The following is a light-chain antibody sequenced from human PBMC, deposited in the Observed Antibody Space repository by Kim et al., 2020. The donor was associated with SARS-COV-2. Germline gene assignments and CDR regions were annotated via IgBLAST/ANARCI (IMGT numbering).Light chain of an antibody. Sequence: PGEGATVSGRGYQSISTIVVWTEHRPGQCPRLLICDASSRATGIPDRFSGSGSETDFTLSITGLGPEDFAVYYCHEYAGAPWALGQGTKVDI. J-gene: IGKJ1*01. CDR3: HEYAGAPWA. CDR1: QSISTIV. CDR2: DAS. V-gene: IGKV3-20*01.